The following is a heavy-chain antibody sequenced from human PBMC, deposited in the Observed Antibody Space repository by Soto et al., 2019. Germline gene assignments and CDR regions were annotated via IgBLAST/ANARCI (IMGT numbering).Heavy chain of an antibody. V-gene: IGHV1-69*06. D-gene: IGHD1-26*01. Sequence: SVKVSCKASGGTFSRHAIAWVRQAPGQGLEWMGGISPTFGTATYAPKFQGRVAISADRSSNTAYMELSSLRSQDTAVYYCASERSAQYFDAWGQGTVVTVSS. CDR1: GGTFSRHA. CDR2: ISPTFGTA. J-gene: IGHJ4*02. CDR3: ASERSAQYFDA.